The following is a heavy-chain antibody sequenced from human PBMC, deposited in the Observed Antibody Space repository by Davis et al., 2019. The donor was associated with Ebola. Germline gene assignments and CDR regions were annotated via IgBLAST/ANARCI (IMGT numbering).Heavy chain of an antibody. J-gene: IGHJ4*02. D-gene: IGHD4-23*01. CDR2: IKQDGREE. V-gene: IGHV3-7*03. CDR3: ARDLVYGGNAFFDY. Sequence: GESLKISCAASGFTFSGYWMSWVRQAPGKGLEWVATIKQDGREEQYVDSVKGRFTISRDNTKNSLYLQMSSLRADDTAIYYCARDLVYGGNAFFDYWGQGTPVSVSS. CDR1: GFTFSGYW.